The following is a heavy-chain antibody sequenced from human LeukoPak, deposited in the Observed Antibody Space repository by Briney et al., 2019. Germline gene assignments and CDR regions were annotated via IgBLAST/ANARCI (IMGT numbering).Heavy chain of an antibody. D-gene: IGHD4-17*01. CDR2: IYYSGST. CDR1: GGSISSSSYY. V-gene: IGHV4-39*01. Sequence: PSETLSLTCTVSGGSISSSSYYWGWIRQPPGKGLEWIGSIYYSGSTYYNPSLKSRVTISVDTSKNQFSLKLSSVTAADTAVYYCARQGYGDYGGSWFDPWGQGTLVTVSS. J-gene: IGHJ5*02. CDR3: ARQGYGDYGGSWFDP.